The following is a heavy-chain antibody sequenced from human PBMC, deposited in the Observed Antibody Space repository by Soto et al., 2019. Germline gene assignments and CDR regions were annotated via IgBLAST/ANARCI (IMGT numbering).Heavy chain of an antibody. Sequence: EVQMLECGGGLVQPGGSLRLSCAASGFTFSSYAVSWVCQAPGKGLEWVSAISGSGGSTYYADSVKGRFTISRDNSKNTLSLQLNSLRSEDTAVYYCAKDMPTMVRGEYDHCGQGTLVTVSS. V-gene: IGHV3-23*01. J-gene: IGHJ4*02. CDR2: ISGSGGST. CDR1: GFTFSSYA. D-gene: IGHD3-10*01. CDR3: AKDMPTMVRGEYDH.